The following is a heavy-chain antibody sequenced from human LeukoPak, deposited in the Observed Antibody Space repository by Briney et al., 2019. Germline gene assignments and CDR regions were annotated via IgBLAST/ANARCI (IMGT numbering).Heavy chain of an antibody. CDR2: IYHSGTT. Sequence: LRLSCAASGFTFDDYAMHWVRQAPGKGLEWIGYIYHSGTTYYNPSLKSRVTIPIDRSKNQFSLKLSSVTAADTAVYYCARARDTASGSNWFDPWGQGTLVTVSS. D-gene: IGHD1-26*01. J-gene: IGHJ5*02. CDR3: ARARDTASGSNWFDP. CDR1: GFTFDDYA. V-gene: IGHV4-30-2*01.